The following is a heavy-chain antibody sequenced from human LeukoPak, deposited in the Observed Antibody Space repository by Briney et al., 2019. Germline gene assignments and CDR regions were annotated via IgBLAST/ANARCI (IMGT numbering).Heavy chain of an antibody. CDR3: ARRGGCISTSCNLDY. CDR2: INPNGGGT. V-gene: IGHV1-46*03. D-gene: IGHD2-2*01. Sequence: ASVKVSCKTSGYTFTSYYMHWMRQAPGQGLEWVGMINPNGGGTSSAQKFQGRVTMTRDTSTSTVYMDQSSLRSEDTAIYYCARRGGCISTSCNLDYWGQGTLVTVSS. CDR1: GYTFTSYY. J-gene: IGHJ4*02.